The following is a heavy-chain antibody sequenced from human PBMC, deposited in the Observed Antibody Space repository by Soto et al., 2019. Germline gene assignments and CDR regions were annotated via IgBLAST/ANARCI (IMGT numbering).Heavy chain of an antibody. CDR3: ATSYGSGYRAFDS. CDR2: INPILSMS. Sequence: QVQLVQSGADVQRPGSSVRVSCKASGDTFNFYTINWVRQAPGQGLQWTGRINPILSMSNYAPRFQGRVTMTADKSTSTAYMELSSLRSEDTAMYYCATSYGSGYRAFDSWGQGALVTVSS. CDR1: GDTFNFYT. V-gene: IGHV1-69*02. D-gene: IGHD3-10*01. J-gene: IGHJ4*02.